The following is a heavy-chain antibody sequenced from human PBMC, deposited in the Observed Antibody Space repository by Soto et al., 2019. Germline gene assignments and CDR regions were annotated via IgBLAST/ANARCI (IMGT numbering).Heavy chain of an antibody. CDR3: AKDLTRFLAWPHYFRGLDV. D-gene: IGHD3-3*01. CDR2: ISYDGITK. J-gene: IGHJ6*02. CDR1: GYSFSNYG. V-gene: IGHV3-30*18. Sequence: QAQLVESGGGVFQPGRSLRLSCEASGYSFSNYGMHWVRQAPGKGLEWVAAISYDGITKYYSDSLKGRFTISKDNSKNTLYLEMNSLRPEDTAVYYCAKDLTRFLAWPHYFRGLDVWGQGTTVTVSS.